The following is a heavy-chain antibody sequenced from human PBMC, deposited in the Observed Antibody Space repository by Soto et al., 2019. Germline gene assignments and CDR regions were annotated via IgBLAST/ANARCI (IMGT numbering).Heavy chain of an antibody. V-gene: IGHV3-21*01. CDR1: GFTFSSYS. J-gene: IGHJ6*02. CDR3: ARDGRDFWCCEYRTTYDCMDF. CDR2: ISSSSSYI. Sequence: AGSLRLSCAASGFTFSSYSMSWVRQAQGKGLEWVSSISSSSSYIYYADSVMGRFTISRDNAKNSLYLQMNSLRAEDTAVYYFARDGRDFWCCEYRTTYDCMDFWGQGXTVTVSS. D-gene: IGHD3-3*01.